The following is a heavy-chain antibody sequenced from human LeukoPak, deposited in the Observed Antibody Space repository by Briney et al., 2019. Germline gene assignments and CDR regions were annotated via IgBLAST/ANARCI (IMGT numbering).Heavy chain of an antibody. CDR3: AESRITMIVVAPQY. CDR2: ISGSGGST. V-gene: IGHV3-23*01. D-gene: IGHD3-22*01. CDR1: GFTFSSYA. Sequence: GGSLRLSCAASGFTFSSYAMSWVRQAPGKGLEWVSAISGSGGSTYYADSVKGRFTISRDNSKNTLYLQMNSLRAEDTAVYYCAESRITMIVVAPQYWGQGTLVTVSS. J-gene: IGHJ4*02.